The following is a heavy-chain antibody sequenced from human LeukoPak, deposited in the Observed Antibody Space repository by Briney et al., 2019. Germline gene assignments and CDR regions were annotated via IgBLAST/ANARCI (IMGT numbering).Heavy chain of an antibody. CDR1: GFTFSSYA. Sequence: GGSLRLSCAASGFTFSSYAMSWVRQAPGKGLEWVGNIKHDGTEQYYVDSMRGRFTISRDNAENSLYLQMSSLRAEDTAVYYCAKAPVAIAVAGNTWFDPWGQGTLVTVSS. V-gene: IGHV3-7*01. CDR3: AKAPVAIAVAGNTWFDP. CDR2: IKHDGTEQ. J-gene: IGHJ5*02. D-gene: IGHD6-19*01.